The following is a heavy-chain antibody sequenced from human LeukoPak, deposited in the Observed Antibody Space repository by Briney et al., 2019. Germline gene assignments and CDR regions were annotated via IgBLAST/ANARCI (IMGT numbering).Heavy chain of an antibody. V-gene: IGHV4-59*01. CDR3: ARDRDSSGWFDY. J-gene: IGHJ4*02. D-gene: IGHD6-19*01. Sequence: SETLSLTCTVSGGSISGCYWGWIRQPPGKGLEWIGFIYYSGSANYNPSLKSRVTMSVDTSKNQFSLKVSSVTAADTAFYYCARDRDSSGWFDYWGQGTLVTVSS. CDR1: GGSISGCY. CDR2: IYYSGSA.